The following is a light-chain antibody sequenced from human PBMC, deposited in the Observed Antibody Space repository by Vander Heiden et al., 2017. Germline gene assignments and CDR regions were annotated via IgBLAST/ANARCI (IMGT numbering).Light chain of an antibody. V-gene: IGLV3-21*02. CDR3: QVGESSSDHRAV. J-gene: IGLJ7*01. Sequence: SYVLTAPPSVSVAPGPSARITCGGTNMGSKSVNGYQQMPGEAPVLFVFDDVDRHSGIPERFAGSNSGNTATLTTSRVDAGEEADYYCQVGESSSDHRAVFGGGTKLTVL. CDR2: DDV. CDR1: NMGSKS.